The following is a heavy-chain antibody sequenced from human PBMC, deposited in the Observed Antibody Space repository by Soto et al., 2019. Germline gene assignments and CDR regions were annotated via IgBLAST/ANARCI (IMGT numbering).Heavy chain of an antibody. V-gene: IGHV4-30-2*01. Sequence: QLQLQESGSGLVRPSQTLSLTCAVSGGSISSGGYSWNWILQPPGTGLEWIGYIYHRGSTLYNPSLKRRVTISVEKSKNQFSLKLSSVTAADPAVDYCARDQREGNWFDPWGQGTLVTVSS. CDR1: GGSISSGGYS. CDR2: IYHRGST. J-gene: IGHJ5*02. D-gene: IGHD6-25*01. CDR3: ARDQREGNWFDP.